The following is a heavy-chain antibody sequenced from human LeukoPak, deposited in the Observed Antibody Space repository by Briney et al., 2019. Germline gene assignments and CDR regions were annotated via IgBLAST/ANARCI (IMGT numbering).Heavy chain of an antibody. D-gene: IGHD1-26*01. Sequence: SETLSLTCTVSGGSISSGGYYWSWIRQHPGKGLEWIGYIYYSGSTYYNPSLKSRVTISVDTSKNQFSLKLSSVTAADTAVYYCAKNNGSRGYFDYWGQGALVTVSS. CDR3: AKNNGSRGYFDY. V-gene: IGHV4-31*03. CDR1: GGSISSGGYY. CDR2: IYYSGST. J-gene: IGHJ4*02.